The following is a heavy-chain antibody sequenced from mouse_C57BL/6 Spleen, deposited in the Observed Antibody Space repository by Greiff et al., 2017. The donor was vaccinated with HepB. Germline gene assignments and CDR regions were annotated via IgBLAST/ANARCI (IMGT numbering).Heavy chain of an antibody. CDR2: IYPGSGNT. D-gene: IGHD4-1*02. CDR3: ARTTGDWAYYAMDY. J-gene: IGHJ4*01. Sequence: VQLQQSGAELVRPGASVKLSCKASGYTFTDYYINWVKQRPGQGLEWIARIYPGSGNTYYNEKFKGKATLTAEKSSSTAYMQLSSLTSEDSAVYFCARTTGDWAYYAMDYWGQGTSVTVSS. V-gene: IGHV1-76*01. CDR1: GYTFTDYY.